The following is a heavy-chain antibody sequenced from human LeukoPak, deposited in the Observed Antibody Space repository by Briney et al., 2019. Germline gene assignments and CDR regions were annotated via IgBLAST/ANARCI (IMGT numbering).Heavy chain of an antibody. CDR2: MRPNSGKT. CDR1: GYPFINYD. CDR3: ARERGGQAGSYFPS. D-gene: IGHD1-26*01. Sequence: ASVKASCKTSGYPFINYDINWVRQASGQGLEWMGWMRPNSGKTGYAQKFQGRITMTRNISISTAYMELSSLRFDDTAVYFCARERGGQAGSYFPSWGQGALVTVSS. V-gene: IGHV1-8*01. J-gene: IGHJ4*02.